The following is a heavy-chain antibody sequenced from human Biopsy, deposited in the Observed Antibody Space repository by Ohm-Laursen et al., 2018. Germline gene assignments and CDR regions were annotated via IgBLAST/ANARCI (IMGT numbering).Heavy chain of an antibody. CDR3: ATKLTGYFHH. D-gene: IGHD3-9*01. V-gene: IGHV1-69*06. CDR1: GGTFSNYG. Sequence: SVKVSCKAPGGTFSNYGVNWVRRAPGQGLEWLGGNIPILGTGNYAQKFQDRVTVAADTSTSTATTELRSLRSDDTAVYYCATKLTGYFHHWGQGTLVIVSS. J-gene: IGHJ1*01. CDR2: NIPILGTG.